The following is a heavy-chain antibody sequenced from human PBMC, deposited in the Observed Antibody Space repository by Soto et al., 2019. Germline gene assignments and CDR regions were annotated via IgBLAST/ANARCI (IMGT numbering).Heavy chain of an antibody. J-gene: IGHJ4*02. V-gene: IGHV3-30*18. CDR1: GFTFSSYG. Sequence: GGSLRLSCAASGFTFSSYGMHWVRQAPGKGLEWVAVISYDGSNKYYADSVKGRFTISRDNSKNTLYLQMNSLRAEDTAVYYCAKDHTIFGVVIRLAYWGQGTLVTVSS. CDR3: AKDHTIFGVVIRLAY. D-gene: IGHD3-3*01. CDR2: ISYDGSNK.